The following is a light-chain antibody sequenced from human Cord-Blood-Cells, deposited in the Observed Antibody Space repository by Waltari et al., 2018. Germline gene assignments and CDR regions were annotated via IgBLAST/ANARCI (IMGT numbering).Light chain of an antibody. V-gene: IGLV2-14*01. Sequence: QSALTQPASVSGSPGQSITISCTGTSSDVGGYNYVSWYQQHPGKAPKLMIYDVSNRPSGVSNRFAVSKSGNTASRTISGLQAEDDADYYCSSYTSSSTVFGGGTKLTVL. CDR2: DVS. J-gene: IGLJ2*01. CDR3: SSYTSSSTV. CDR1: SSDVGGYNY.